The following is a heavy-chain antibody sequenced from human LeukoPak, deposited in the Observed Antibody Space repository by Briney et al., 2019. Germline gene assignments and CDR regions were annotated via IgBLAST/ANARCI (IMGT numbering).Heavy chain of an antibody. V-gene: IGHV3-23*01. J-gene: IGHJ4*02. Sequence: GGSPRLSCAASGFTFSSYAMSWVRRAPGKGLEWVSAISGSGGSTYYADSVKGRFTISRDNSKNTLYLQMNSLRAEDTAVYYCAKDRYYGSGSYSPVRDYWGQGTLVTVSS. CDR2: ISGSGGST. CDR1: GFTFSSYA. CDR3: AKDRYYGSGSYSPVRDY. D-gene: IGHD3-10*01.